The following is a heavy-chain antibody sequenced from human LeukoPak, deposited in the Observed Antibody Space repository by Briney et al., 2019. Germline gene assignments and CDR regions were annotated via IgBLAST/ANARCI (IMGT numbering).Heavy chain of an antibody. Sequence: SETLSLTCTVSGGSISSGGYYWSWIRQPPGKGLEWIGYIYHSGSTYYNPSLKSRVTISVDRSKNQFSLKLSSVTAADTAVYYCARVDCSNTSCYKVDIWGQGTMVTVSS. J-gene: IGHJ3*02. CDR3: ARVDCSNTSCYKVDI. D-gene: IGHD2-2*02. V-gene: IGHV4-30-2*01. CDR2: IYHSGST. CDR1: GGSISSGGYY.